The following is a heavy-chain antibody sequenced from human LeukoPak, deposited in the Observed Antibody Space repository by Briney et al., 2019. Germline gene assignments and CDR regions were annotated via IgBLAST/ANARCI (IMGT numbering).Heavy chain of an antibody. Sequence: GASVNVACTASGYRFTNYDINWVRQATGQGLEWMGWMNPNSGNTDYAQKFQGRVTMTRDTSISTAYMELSSLRSEDTAVYYCARALRIVCGSDCHSYYFDYWGQGTLVTVSS. CDR1: GYRFTNYD. D-gene: IGHD2-21*02. J-gene: IGHJ4*02. CDR2: MNPNSGNT. V-gene: IGHV1-8*01. CDR3: ARALRIVCGSDCHSYYFDY.